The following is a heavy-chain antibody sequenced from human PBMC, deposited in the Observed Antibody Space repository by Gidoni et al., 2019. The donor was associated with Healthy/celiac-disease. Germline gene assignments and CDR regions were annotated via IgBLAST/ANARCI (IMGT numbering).Heavy chain of an antibody. CDR3: VKSPKSYYDILTGLDY. D-gene: IGHD3-9*01. CDR2: ISSNGGST. J-gene: IGHJ4*02. CDR1: GFTFSSYA. V-gene: IGHV3-64D*06. Sequence: EVQLVESGGGLVQPGGSLRLSCSASGFTFSSYAMHWVRQAPGKGLEYVSAISSNGGSTYYADSVKGRFTISRDNSKNTLYLQMSSLRAEDTAVYYCVKSPKSYYDILTGLDYWGQGTLVTVSS.